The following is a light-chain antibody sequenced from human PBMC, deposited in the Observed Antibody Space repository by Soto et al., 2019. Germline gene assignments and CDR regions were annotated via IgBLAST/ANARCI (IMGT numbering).Light chain of an antibody. Sequence: QSVLTQPPSVSGAPGQRVTISCTGSSSNIGAGYAVHWYQQLPGTAPKLLIYGNSNRPSGVPDRFSGSKSGTSASLAITGLQAKDEADYFVQSYDSRRYVFGTGTKVTVL. CDR2: GNS. CDR1: SSNIGAGYA. J-gene: IGLJ1*01. V-gene: IGLV1-40*01. CDR3: QSYDSRRYV.